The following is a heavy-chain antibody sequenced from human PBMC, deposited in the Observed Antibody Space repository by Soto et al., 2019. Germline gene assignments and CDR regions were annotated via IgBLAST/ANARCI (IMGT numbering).Heavy chain of an antibody. CDR2: IYTSGNT. D-gene: IGHD6-19*01. V-gene: IGHV3-53*01. J-gene: IGHJ4*02. CDR3: AREYSSGAYFFDL. Sequence: GGSLRLSCAASEFTVSSTPMSWVRQAPGKGLEWVSVIYTSGNTDYADFVKGRFTISRDNSKNTLYLQMNSLRVEDTAVYYCAREYSSGAYFFDLWGQGTLVTVSS. CDR1: EFTVSSTP.